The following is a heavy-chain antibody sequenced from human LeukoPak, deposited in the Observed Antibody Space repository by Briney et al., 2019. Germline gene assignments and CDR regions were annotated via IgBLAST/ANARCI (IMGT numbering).Heavy chain of an antibody. V-gene: IGHV4-34*01. CDR1: GGSFSGYY. Sequence: PSGTLSLTCAVYGGSFSGYYWSWIRQPPGKGLEWIGEINHSGSTNYNPSLKSRVTISVDTSKNQFSLKLSSVTAADTAVYYCARGLREDDYWGQGTLVTVSS. J-gene: IGHJ4*02. CDR2: INHSGST. CDR3: ARGLREDDY. D-gene: IGHD1-26*01.